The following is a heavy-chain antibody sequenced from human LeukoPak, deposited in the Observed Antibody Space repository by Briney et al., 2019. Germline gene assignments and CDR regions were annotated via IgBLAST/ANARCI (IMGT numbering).Heavy chain of an antibody. J-gene: IGHJ4*02. CDR3: ARGGYSFSFDH. D-gene: IGHD5-18*01. Sequence: PGGSLRLSCAASGFTFSSYAMSWVRQAPGKGLEWVSVIYSGGNTYYAGSVKGRFTISRDNSKNTVYLQMNSLRVEDTAVYYCARGGYSFSFDHWGQGTLVTVSS. CDR2: IYSGGNT. CDR1: GFTFSSYA. V-gene: IGHV3-66*01.